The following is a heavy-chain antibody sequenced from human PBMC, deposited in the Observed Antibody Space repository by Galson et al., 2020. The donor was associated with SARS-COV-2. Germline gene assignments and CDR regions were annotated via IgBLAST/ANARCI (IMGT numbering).Heavy chain of an antibody. CDR2: INHSGST. V-gene: IGHV4-34*01. D-gene: IGHD3-9*01. Sequence: SETLSLTCAVYGGSFSGYYWSWIRQPPGKGLEWIGEINHSGSTNYNPSLKSRVTISVDTSKNQFSLKLSSVTAADTAVYYCAIDLYYYYMDVWGKGTTVTVSS. CDR1: GGSFSGYY. J-gene: IGHJ6*03. CDR3: AIDLYYYYMDV.